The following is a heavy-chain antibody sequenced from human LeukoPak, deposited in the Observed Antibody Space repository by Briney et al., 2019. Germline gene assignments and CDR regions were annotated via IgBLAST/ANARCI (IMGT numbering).Heavy chain of an antibody. CDR2: IYYSGST. CDR3: ARVRGPSLYYYYMDV. D-gene: IGHD2-15*01. CDR1: GGSISSSSYY. Sequence: SETLSLTCTVSGGSISSSSYYWGWIRQPPGKGLEWIGSIYYSGSTYYNPSLKSRVTISVGTSKNQFSLKLSSVTAADTAVYYCARVRGPSLYYYYMDVWGKGTTVTISS. V-gene: IGHV4-39*07. J-gene: IGHJ6*03.